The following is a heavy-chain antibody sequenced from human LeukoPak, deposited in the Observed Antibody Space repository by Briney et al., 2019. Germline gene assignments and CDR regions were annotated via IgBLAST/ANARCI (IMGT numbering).Heavy chain of an antibody. D-gene: IGHD2-2*01. Sequence: GRALRLSCAASGFTFTNYGMHWVLQAPGKGLEWGAVRWYDGSNKYYADSVKGRFTISRDNSKNTLYLQMHRLTAEDTAVYYCAIPGSPSSSARFDYWGQGTLVTVSS. J-gene: IGHJ4*02. V-gene: IGHV3-33*01. CDR1: GFTFTNYG. CDR3: AIPGSPSSSARFDY. CDR2: RWYDGSNK.